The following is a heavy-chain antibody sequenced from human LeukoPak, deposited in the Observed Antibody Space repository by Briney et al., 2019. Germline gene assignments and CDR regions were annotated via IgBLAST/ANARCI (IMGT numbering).Heavy chain of an antibody. CDR3: ARIIGISGTYPTDY. D-gene: IGHD1-26*01. Sequence: PGGSLGLSCAASGFTFRTYSMNWVRQAPGKGLEWVSSISSTSTYIYYADSMKGRFIISRDNARNSLYLEMNSLRAEDTAVYYCARIIGISGTYPTDYWGQGTLVTVSS. CDR1: GFTFRTYS. J-gene: IGHJ4*02. CDR2: ISSTSTYI. V-gene: IGHV3-21*06.